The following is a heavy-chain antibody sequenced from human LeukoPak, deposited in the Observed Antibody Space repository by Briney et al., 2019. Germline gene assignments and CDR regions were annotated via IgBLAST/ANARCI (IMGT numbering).Heavy chain of an antibody. D-gene: IGHD3-22*01. V-gene: IGHV4-39*07. J-gene: IGHJ5*02. Sequence: SETLSLTCTVSGGSITTRSYYWGWIRQPPGKGLEWIGGLHHSGSTYYNPSLKSRVTTSVDTSKNQFSLKLSSVTAADTAVYYCARDPGAYYDSSGYLNWFDPWGQGTLVTVSS. CDR1: GGSITTRSYY. CDR2: LHHSGST. CDR3: ARDPGAYYDSSGYLNWFDP.